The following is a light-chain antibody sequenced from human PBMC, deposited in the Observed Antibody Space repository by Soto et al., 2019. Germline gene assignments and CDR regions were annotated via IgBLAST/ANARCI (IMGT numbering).Light chain of an antibody. J-gene: IGKJ2*01. V-gene: IGKV1-39*01. Sequence: DIQMTQSPSSLSASVGDRVTITYRASQSISSYLNWYQQKPGKAPKLLTYAASSLQSGFPSRFTGSGSGTDFTLTISSLQPEDFATYYCQQSNSIPHTFGQGTKLVIK. CDR2: AAS. CDR3: QQSNSIPHT. CDR1: QSISSY.